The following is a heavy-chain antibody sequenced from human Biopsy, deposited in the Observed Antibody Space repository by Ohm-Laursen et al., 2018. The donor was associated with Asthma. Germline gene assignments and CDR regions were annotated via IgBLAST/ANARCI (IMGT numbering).Heavy chain of an antibody. V-gene: IGHV3-23*01. D-gene: IGHD4-17*01. CDR1: GFTLSSYA. CDR3: AKVGHGYGDYDGYLDP. Sequence: SLRLSCAATGFTLSSYAIHWGRQAPGKGLEWVSVISSGGGTIDYADSVKGRFTISRNISMNTVYLQMDSLSADDTAGYYCAKVGHGYGDYDGYLDPWGQGTLVTVSS. CDR2: ISSGGGTI. J-gene: IGHJ5*02.